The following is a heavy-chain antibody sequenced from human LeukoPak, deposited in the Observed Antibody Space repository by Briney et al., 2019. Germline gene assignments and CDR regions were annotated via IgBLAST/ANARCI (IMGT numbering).Heavy chain of an antibody. V-gene: IGHV4-59*01. CDR1: GGSISSCY. Sequence: PSETLSLTCTVSGGSISSCYWSWLRQPPGKGLEWIGYIYYSGSTNYNPSLKSRVTISVDTSKNQFSLKLSSVTAADTAVYYWARGYSGYDWGKNWFDPWGQGTLVTVSS. D-gene: IGHD5-12*01. CDR2: IYYSGST. CDR3: ARGYSGYDWGKNWFDP. J-gene: IGHJ5*02.